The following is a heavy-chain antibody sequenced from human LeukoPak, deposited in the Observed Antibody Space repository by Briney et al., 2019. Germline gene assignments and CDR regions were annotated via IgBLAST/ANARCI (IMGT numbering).Heavy chain of an antibody. Sequence: SGPTLVNPTQTLTLTCTFSGFSLSTSGVGVGWIRQPPGKALEWLSLIYWDDDKRYSPSLKSRLTITEDTSKNQVVLTMTNMDPVDTATYYYAHSYDYVWGSYRYTGYFDYWGQGTLVTVSS. J-gene: IGHJ4*02. CDR2: IYWDDDK. V-gene: IGHV2-5*02. CDR1: GFSLSTSGVG. D-gene: IGHD3-16*02. CDR3: AHSYDYVWGSYRYTGYFDY.